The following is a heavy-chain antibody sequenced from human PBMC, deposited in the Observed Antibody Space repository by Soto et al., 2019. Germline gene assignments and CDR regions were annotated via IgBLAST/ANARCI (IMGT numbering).Heavy chain of an antibody. CDR1: GGSISSYY. J-gene: IGHJ4*02. Sequence: QVQLQESGPGLVKPSETLSLTCTVSGGSISSYYWSWIRQPPGKGLEWIGYIYYSGSTNHNPSLKSRVTISVDTSKNQFSLKLSSVTAADTAVYYCARELKAPYYFDYWGQGTLVTVSS. CDR3: ARELKAPYYFDY. CDR2: IYYSGST. V-gene: IGHV4-59*01.